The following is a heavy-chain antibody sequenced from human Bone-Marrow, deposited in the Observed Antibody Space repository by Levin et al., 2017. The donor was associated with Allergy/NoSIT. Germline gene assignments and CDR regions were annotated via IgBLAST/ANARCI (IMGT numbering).Heavy chain of an antibody. CDR1: GFTFSSYA. Sequence: PGGSLRLSCAASGFTFSSYAMHWVRQAPGKGLEWVAVISYDGSNKYYADSVKGRFTISRDNSKNTLYLQMNSLRAEDTAVYYCASKSGRSGYYPDYYYGMDVWGQGTTVTVSS. D-gene: IGHD3-3*01. CDR3: ASKSGRSGYYPDYYYGMDV. CDR2: ISYDGSNK. V-gene: IGHV3-30-3*01. J-gene: IGHJ6*02.